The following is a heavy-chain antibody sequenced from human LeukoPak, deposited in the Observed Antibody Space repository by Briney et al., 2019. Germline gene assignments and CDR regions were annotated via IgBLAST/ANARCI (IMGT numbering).Heavy chain of an antibody. D-gene: IGHD6-13*01. CDR3: ARGRGSSSWRYYYGMDV. J-gene: IGHJ6*02. Sequence: ASVKVSCKASGYTFTGYYMHWVRQAPGQGLEWMGWINPNSGGTNYAQKFQGRVTMTRDTSISTAYMELSGLRSDDTAVYYCARGRGSSSWRYYYGMDVWGQGTTVTVSS. CDR1: GYTFTGYY. V-gene: IGHV1-2*02. CDR2: INPNSGGT.